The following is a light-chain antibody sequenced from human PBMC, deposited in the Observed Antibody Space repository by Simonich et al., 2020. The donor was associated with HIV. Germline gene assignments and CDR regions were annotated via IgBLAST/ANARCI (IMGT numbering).Light chain of an antibody. CDR1: QGISNY. Sequence: DIQMTQSPSAMSASVGDRVTITWRASQGISNYLALFQQKQGKVPKLLLYAASRLESGVPSRFSGSGSGTDYTLTISSLQPEDFATYYCQQYYSTPYTFGQGTKLEIK. CDR2: AAS. V-gene: IGKV1-NL1*01. J-gene: IGKJ2*01. CDR3: QQYYSTPYT.